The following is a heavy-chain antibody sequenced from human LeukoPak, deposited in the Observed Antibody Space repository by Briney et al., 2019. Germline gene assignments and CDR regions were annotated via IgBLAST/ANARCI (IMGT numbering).Heavy chain of an antibody. CDR2: ISSSSSYI. CDR1: GFTFSSYS. CDR3: ARENWELLSGRYYYYYMDV. V-gene: IGHV3-21*01. D-gene: IGHD1-26*01. J-gene: IGHJ6*03. Sequence: GGSLRLSCAASGFTFSSYSMNWVRQAPGKGLEWVSSISSSSSYIYYADSVKGRFTISRDNAKDSLYLQMNSLRAEDTAVYYCARENWELLSGRYYYYYMDVWGKGTTVTVSS.